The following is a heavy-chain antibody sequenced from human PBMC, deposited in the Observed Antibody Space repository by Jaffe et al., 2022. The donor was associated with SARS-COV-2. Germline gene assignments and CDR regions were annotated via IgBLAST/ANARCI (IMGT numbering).Heavy chain of an antibody. CDR2: VYTSGET. D-gene: IGHD2-15*01. Sequence: VQLQESGPGLVKPSQTLSLTCTVSGGPISSDYYWSWVRQPAGKGLEWIGRVYTSGETYYNPSLKTRVTISMDTSKNQFSLKLNSVTAADTAVYYCARCYRREWFDPWGRGILVTVSS. V-gene: IGHV4-61*02. CDR1: GGPISSDYY. CDR3: ARCYRREWFDP. J-gene: IGHJ5*02.